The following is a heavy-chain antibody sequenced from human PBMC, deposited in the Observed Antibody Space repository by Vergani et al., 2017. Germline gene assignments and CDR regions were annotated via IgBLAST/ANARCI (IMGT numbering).Heavy chain of an antibody. J-gene: IGHJ4*02. CDR3: AKELVYGGYYDY. V-gene: IGHV1-8*01. D-gene: IGHD2-8*01. CDR1: GYTFTSYD. CDR2: MNPNSGNT. Sequence: QVQLVQSGAAVKKPGASVKVSCKASGYTFTSYDINWVRQATGQGLEWMGWMNPNSGNTGYAQKFQGRVTMTRNTSISTAYMELSSLRSEDTAVYYCAKELVYGGYYDYWGQGTLVTVSS.